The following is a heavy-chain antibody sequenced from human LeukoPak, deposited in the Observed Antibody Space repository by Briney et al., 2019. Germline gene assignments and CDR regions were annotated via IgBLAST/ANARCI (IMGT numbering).Heavy chain of an antibody. CDR1: GFTFSSYS. J-gene: IGHJ4*02. V-gene: IGHV3-21*01. CDR3: ARAAPNYGGNSWFDY. Sequence: GGSLRLSCAASGFTFSSYSMNWVSQAPGKGLEWVSSISSSSSYIYYADSVKGRFTISRDNAKNSLYLQMNSLRAEDTAVYYCARAAPNYGGNSWFDYWGQGTLVTVSS. CDR2: ISSSSSYI. D-gene: IGHD4-23*01.